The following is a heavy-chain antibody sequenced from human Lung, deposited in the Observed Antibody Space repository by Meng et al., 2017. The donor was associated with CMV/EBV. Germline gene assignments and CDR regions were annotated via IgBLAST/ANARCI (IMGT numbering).Heavy chain of an antibody. CDR1: GFTFSSYS. CDR3: ARDYGNDY. Sequence: GESXKISCAASGFTFSSYSMNWVRQAPGKGLEWVSSISSSSSYTYYADSVKGRFTISRDNAKNSLYLQMNSLRAEDTAVYYCARDYGNDYWGQGTLVTFSS. D-gene: IGHD4-17*01. J-gene: IGHJ4*02. V-gene: IGHV3-21*01. CDR2: ISSSSSYT.